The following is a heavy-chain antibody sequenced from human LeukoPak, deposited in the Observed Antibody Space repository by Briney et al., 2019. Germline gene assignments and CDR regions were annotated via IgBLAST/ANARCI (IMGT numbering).Heavy chain of an antibody. D-gene: IGHD3-16*01. Sequence: GGSLRLSCAASGFTFSTYGMHWVRQAPGKGLEWVAFIRYDGSTKYYIDSVKGRFTVSRDNSKSTLFLQMNTLRTEDTAVYYCARARLGGAFDIWGQGTMVTVSS. CDR2: IRYDGSTK. V-gene: IGHV3-30*02. CDR3: ARARLGGAFDI. CDR1: GFTFSTYG. J-gene: IGHJ3*02.